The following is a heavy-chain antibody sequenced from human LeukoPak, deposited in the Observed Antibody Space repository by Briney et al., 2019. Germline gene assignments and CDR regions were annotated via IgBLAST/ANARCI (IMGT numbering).Heavy chain of an antibody. CDR1: GSRFNNYW. D-gene: IGHD5-24*01. CDR3: ARRYGAGYSSSYYYYYMDV. Sequence: GASLRISCKGSGSRFNNYWIGWVRQMSGKGLEWMGIIYPDDSNTKYTPSFEGQVTISVDKSINTAYLQWSSLKGSDTAIYYCARRYGAGYSSSYYYYYMDVWGQGTTVTVSS. J-gene: IGHJ6*03. V-gene: IGHV5-51*01. CDR2: IYPDDSNT.